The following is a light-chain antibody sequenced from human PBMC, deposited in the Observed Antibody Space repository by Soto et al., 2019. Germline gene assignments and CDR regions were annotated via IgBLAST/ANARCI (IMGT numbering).Light chain of an antibody. V-gene: IGLV1-40*01. J-gene: IGLJ2*01. Sequence: QAVVTQPPSVSGAPGQRVTISCTGSSSNIGTSYDVHWYQHLPGTAPKLLIYGNTNRPSGVPDRFSGSKSGTSASLAITGLQAEDEADYYCQSYDTSLKVVFGGGTKVTVL. CDR1: SSNIGTSYD. CDR2: GNT. CDR3: QSYDTSLKVV.